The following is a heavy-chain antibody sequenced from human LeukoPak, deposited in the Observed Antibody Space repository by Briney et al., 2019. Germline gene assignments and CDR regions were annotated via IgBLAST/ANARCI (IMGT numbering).Heavy chain of an antibody. CDR1: GGSISSYY. V-gene: IGHV4-59*08. J-gene: IGHJ6*03. CDR3: ARGALVPAAIWDYYMDV. Sequence: ASETLSLTCTVSGGSISSYYWSWIRQPPGKGLEWIGYIYYSGSTNYNPSLKSRVTISVDTSKNQFSLKLSSVTAADTAVYYCARGALVPAAIWDYYMDVWGKGTTVTISS. CDR2: IYYSGST. D-gene: IGHD2-2*01.